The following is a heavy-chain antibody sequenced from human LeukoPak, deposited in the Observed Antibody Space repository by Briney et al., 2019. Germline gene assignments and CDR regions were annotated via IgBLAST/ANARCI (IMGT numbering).Heavy chain of an antibody. Sequence: SVKVSCKASGGTFSSYTISWVRQAPGQGLEWMGRIIPILGIANYAQKFQSRVTITADKSTSTAYMELSSLRSEDTAVYYCATAKRIVGWLSDPFDYWGQGTLVTVSS. CDR2: IIPILGIA. CDR1: GGTFSSYT. J-gene: IGHJ4*02. CDR3: ATAKRIVGWLSDPFDY. D-gene: IGHD3-3*01. V-gene: IGHV1-69*02.